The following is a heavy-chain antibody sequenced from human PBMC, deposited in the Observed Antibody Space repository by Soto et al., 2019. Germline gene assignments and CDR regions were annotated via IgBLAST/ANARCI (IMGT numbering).Heavy chain of an antibody. CDR3: ATSGSGSRSHFYYGLDV. Sequence: QVQLLQSGAEVKKPGASVKVSCKAPGYTFSGYRITWVRQAPGQGLEWMGWISGYNGNTNYAQKFQGRVTMTTDTSRSTAYMELRSLRSDDTAVYYCATSGSGSRSHFYYGLDVWGQGTTVAVSS. J-gene: IGHJ6*02. CDR2: ISGYNGNT. D-gene: IGHD3-10*01. V-gene: IGHV1-18*01. CDR1: GYTFSGYR.